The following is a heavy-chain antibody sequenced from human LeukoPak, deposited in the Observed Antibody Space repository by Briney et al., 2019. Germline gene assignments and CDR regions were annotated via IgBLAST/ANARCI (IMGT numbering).Heavy chain of an antibody. V-gene: IGHV4-34*01. Sequence: SETLSLTCAVYGGSFSGYYWSWIRQPPGKGLEWIGEINHSGSTNYNPSLKSRVTISVDTSKNQFSLKLSSVTAADTAVYYCARCRPWYCSSTSCYKGGYFDYWGQGTLVTVSS. CDR3: ARCRPWYCSSTSCYKGGYFDY. J-gene: IGHJ4*02. CDR1: GGSFSGYY. CDR2: INHSGST. D-gene: IGHD2-2*02.